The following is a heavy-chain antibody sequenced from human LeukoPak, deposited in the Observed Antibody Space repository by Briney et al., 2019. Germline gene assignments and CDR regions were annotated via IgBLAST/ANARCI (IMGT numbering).Heavy chain of an antibody. Sequence: GESLKISCKGSGYSFTSYWISWVRQMPGKGLEWMGRIDPSDSHTYYNPSFRGHVTISADESVSTAYLQWSSLEASDTAMYYCARQDILNSYQPDFWGQGTVVTVSS. CDR1: GYSFTSYW. J-gene: IGHJ4*02. D-gene: IGHD3-9*01. CDR2: IDPSDSHT. CDR3: ARQDILNSYQPDF. V-gene: IGHV5-10-1*01.